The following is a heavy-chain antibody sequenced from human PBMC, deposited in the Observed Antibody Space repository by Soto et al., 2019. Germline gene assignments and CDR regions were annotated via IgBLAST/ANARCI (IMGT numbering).Heavy chain of an antibody. CDR2: ITTSSSTI. CDR3: ARDGYCRSTGCYRAFDI. V-gene: IGHV3-11*01. CDR1: GFTFSDYY. J-gene: IGHJ3*02. D-gene: IGHD2-2*03. Sequence: PGGSLRLSCAASGFTFSDYYMSWIRQAPGKGLGWVSYITTSSSTIYYADSVKGRFTISRDNAKNSLYLQMNSLRAEDTAIYYCARDGYCRSTGCYRAFDIWGQGTIVTVSS.